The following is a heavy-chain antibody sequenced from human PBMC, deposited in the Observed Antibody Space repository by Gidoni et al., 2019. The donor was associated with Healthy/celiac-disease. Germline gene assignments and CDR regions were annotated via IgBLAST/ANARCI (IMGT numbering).Heavy chain of an antibody. CDR1: GFTFSSYW. Sequence: EVQLVESGGGLVQPGGSLRLSCAASGFTFSSYWMSWVRQAPGKGLEWVANIKQDGSEKYYVDSVKGRFTIARDNAKNSLYLQMNSLRAEDTAVYYCARATPYGDYVGGFAGDFGGNYYYYYGMDVWGQGTTVTVSS. D-gene: IGHD4-17*01. CDR2: IKQDGSEK. J-gene: IGHJ6*02. CDR3: ARATPYGDYVGGFAGDFGGNYYYYYGMDV. V-gene: IGHV3-7*01.